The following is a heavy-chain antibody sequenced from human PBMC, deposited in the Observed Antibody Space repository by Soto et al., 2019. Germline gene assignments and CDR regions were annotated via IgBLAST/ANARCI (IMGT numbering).Heavy chain of an antibody. D-gene: IGHD3-3*01. CDR2: INHSGST. V-gene: IGHV4-34*01. J-gene: IGHJ6*01. CDR3: ARGSSFYFWSGFYGMDV. CDR1: GGSFSGYY. Sequence: AETLSPTCAVYGGSFSGYYWSWIRQPPGKGLEWIGEINHSGSTNYNPSLKSRGTISVDTSKNQFALKLSSVTAADTAVYYCARGSSFYFWSGFYGMDVWGQGTTVTGS.